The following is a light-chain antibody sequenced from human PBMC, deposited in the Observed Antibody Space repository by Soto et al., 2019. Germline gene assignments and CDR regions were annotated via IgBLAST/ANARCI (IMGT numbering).Light chain of an antibody. V-gene: IGLV1-40*01. CDR3: QSYDSSLSGVV. Sequence: QSVLTQPPSVSGAPGQRVTISCTGSSSNIGAGYDVHWYQQFPGTAPKLLIYGNSNRPSGVPERFSGSKSGTSASLAITGLQAEDEADYYCQSYDSSLSGVVFGGGTKVTVL. CDR1: SSNIGAGYD. CDR2: GNS. J-gene: IGLJ2*01.